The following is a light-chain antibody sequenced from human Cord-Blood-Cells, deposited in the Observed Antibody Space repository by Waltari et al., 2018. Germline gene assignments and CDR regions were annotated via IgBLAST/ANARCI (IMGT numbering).Light chain of an antibody. CDR2: AAS. Sequence: DIQMTQSPSSLSASVGDRVTITCRASQSISSYLNWYQQKPGKAPKLLIYAASSLQSGVPSRFSVSGSGTDFTLTLISLQPEDFATYYCQQSYSTPITFGQVTRLEIK. V-gene: IGKV1-39*01. CDR1: QSISSY. J-gene: IGKJ5*01. CDR3: QQSYSTPIT.